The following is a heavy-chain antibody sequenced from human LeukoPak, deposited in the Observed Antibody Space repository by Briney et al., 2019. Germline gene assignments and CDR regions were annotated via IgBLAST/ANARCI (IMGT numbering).Heavy chain of an antibody. V-gene: IGHV3-30*18. Sequence: GRSLRLSCAASGFTFSNYGMHWVRQVPGKGLEWVAVISYDGSNKYYAESVKGRFTISRDNSKNTLYLQMNSLRAEDTAVFYCAKVSGFKITFGGVLNGGQGTPVTVPS. CDR2: ISYDGSNK. CDR3: AKVSGFKITFGGVLN. J-gene: IGHJ4*02. D-gene: IGHD3-16*01. CDR1: GFTFSNYG.